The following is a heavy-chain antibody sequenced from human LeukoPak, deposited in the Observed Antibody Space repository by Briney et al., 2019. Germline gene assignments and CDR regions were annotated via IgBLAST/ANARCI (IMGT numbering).Heavy chain of an antibody. J-gene: IGHJ5*02. CDR3: ARSARSRYYYDGSGSPGANWFDP. CDR1: GYTFTSYA. CDR2: INAGNGNT. D-gene: IGHD3-22*01. V-gene: IGHV1-3*03. Sequence: GASVKVSCKASGYTFTSYAMHWVRQAPGQRLEWMGWINAGNGNTKYSQEFQGRVTITRDTSASTAYMELSSLRSEDMAVYYCARSARSRYYYDGSGSPGANWFDPWGQGTLVTVSS.